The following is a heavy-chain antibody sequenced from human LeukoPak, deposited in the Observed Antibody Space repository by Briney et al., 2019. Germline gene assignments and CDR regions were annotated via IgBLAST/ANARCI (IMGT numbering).Heavy chain of an antibody. CDR3: AKSNGYGLVDI. Sequence: PSETLSLTCAVYGGSLSGYYWSWIRQPPGKGLEWIGEINHSGSTNYNPSLKSRVTISVDTSRNQFSLKLNSVTAADTAVYYCAKSNGYGLVDIWGQGTMVTVSS. V-gene: IGHV4-34*01. CDR1: GGSLSGYY. J-gene: IGHJ3*02. D-gene: IGHD3-10*01. CDR2: INHSGST.